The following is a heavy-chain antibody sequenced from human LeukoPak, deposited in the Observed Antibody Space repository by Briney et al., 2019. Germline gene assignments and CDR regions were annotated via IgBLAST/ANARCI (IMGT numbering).Heavy chain of an antibody. CDR1: GFTFSNYG. CDR2: IHTSCRYV. V-gene: IGHV3-21*06. J-gene: IGHJ3*02. CDR3: ARGRSITLLRGVAMSDGFDI. D-gene: IGHD3-10*01. Sequence: GGSLRLSCAASGFTFSNYGMDWVRQAPGKGLELVSFIHTSCRYVYYGDSVKGRFTISRDNAKNLLFLQMNGLRAEDTALYYCARGRSITLLRGVAMSDGFDIWGQGAMVAISS.